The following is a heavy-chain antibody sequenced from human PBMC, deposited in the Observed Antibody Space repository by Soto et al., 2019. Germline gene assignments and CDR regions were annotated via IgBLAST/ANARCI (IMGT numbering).Heavy chain of an antibody. D-gene: IGHD3-22*01. CDR2: IYYSGST. CDR3: ARVEDYYDSRSFDY. Sequence: PSETLSLTCTVSGGSISSYYWSWIRQPPGKGLEWIGYIYYSGSTNYNPSLKSRVTISVDTSKNQFSLKLSSVTAADTAVYYCARVEDYYDSRSFDYWGQGTLVTVSS. V-gene: IGHV4-59*01. CDR1: GGSISSYY. J-gene: IGHJ4*02.